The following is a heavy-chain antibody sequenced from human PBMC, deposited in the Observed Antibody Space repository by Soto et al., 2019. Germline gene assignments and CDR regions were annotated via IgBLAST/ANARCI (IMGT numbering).Heavy chain of an antibody. CDR3: AKDPDSSGYYYAGPYYFDY. V-gene: IGHV3-23*01. J-gene: IGHJ4*02. Sequence: GGSLRLSCSASGFTFSSYAMLWVRQAPGKGLEWVSAISGSGGSTYYADSVKGRFTISRDNSKNTLYLQMNSLRAEDTAVYYCAKDPDSSGYYYAGPYYFDYWGQGTLVTVSS. CDR1: GFTFSSYA. D-gene: IGHD3-22*01. CDR2: ISGSGGST.